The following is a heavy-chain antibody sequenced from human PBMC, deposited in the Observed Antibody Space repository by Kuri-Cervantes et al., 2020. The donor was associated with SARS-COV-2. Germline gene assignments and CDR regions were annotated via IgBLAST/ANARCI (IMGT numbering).Heavy chain of an antibody. CDR3: TTGPDRCYYDSSGFDY. Sequence: GGSLRLSCEVSGFLFSASAIHWVRQGSGKGLEWVGRVGGKANNYATAYTASVKGRFTISRDDSKNTAYLQMNSLKTEDTAVYYCTTGPDRCYYDSSGFDYWGQGTLVTVSS. V-gene: IGHV3-73*01. J-gene: IGHJ4*02. CDR2: VGGKANNYAT. CDR1: GFLFSASA. D-gene: IGHD3-22*01.